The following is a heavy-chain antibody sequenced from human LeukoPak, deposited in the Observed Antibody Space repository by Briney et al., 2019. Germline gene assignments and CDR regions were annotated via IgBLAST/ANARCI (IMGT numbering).Heavy chain of an antibody. J-gene: IGHJ4*02. CDR2: IWDDGSYK. V-gene: IGHV3-33*06. Sequence: GRSLRLSCAASGLSFSNYGMHWVRQAPGKGLEWVAVIWDDGSYKYYADSVKGRFTISRDNSKNTLYLQMNSLRGEDTAVYYCAKPTSGSGSFLIDYWGQGTLVTVSS. CDR1: GLSFSNYG. CDR3: AKPTSGSGSFLIDY. D-gene: IGHD1-26*01.